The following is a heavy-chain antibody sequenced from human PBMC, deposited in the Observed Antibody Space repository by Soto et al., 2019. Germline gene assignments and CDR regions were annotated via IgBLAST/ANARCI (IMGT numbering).Heavy chain of an antibody. J-gene: IGHJ4*02. V-gene: IGHV3-21*06. D-gene: IGHD4-17*01. CDR3: AREESDGDFFDY. CDR1: GFTFSTYS. Sequence: GGSLRLSCVVSGFTFSTYSLNWVRQAPGKGLEWVSSISSGSTFIYYADSVKGRFTISRDNAKNSLFLHMNSLGAQDTATYYCAREESDGDFFDYWGQGTQVTVSS. CDR2: ISSGSTFI.